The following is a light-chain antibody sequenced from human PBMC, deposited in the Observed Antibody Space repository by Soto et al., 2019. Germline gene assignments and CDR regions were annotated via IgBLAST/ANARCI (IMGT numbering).Light chain of an antibody. CDR3: SSYTSTNFVI. CDR1: SGDIGDYKY. V-gene: IGLV2-14*03. Sequence: QSALTQPASVSGSPGQSITISCTGSSGDIGDYKYVSWYKQHPGKAPTLMIYDVSNRPSGVSNRFSGSKSGNTASLTISGLQAEDEADYYCSSYTSTNFVIFGGGTKLTVL. CDR2: DVS. J-gene: IGLJ2*01.